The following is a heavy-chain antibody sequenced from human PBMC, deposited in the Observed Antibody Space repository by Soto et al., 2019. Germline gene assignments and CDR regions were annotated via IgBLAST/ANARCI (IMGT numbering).Heavy chain of an antibody. CDR1: GYSFTSYW. V-gene: IGHV5-10-1*01. Sequence: PGESLKISCKGSGYSFTSYWISWVRQMPGKGLEWMGRIDPSDSYTNYSPSFQGHVTISADKSISTAYLQWSSLKASDTAMYYCARLEYYYGSGTPRSGMDVWGQGTTVTVS. CDR2: IDPSDSYT. D-gene: IGHD3-10*01. J-gene: IGHJ6*02. CDR3: ARLEYYYGSGTPRSGMDV.